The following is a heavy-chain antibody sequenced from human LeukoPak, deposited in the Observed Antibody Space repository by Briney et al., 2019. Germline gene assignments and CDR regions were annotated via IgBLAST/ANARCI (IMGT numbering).Heavy chain of an antibody. CDR2: INHSGST. D-gene: IGHD2-21*02. J-gene: IGHJ3*02. Sequence: SETLSLTCAVYGGSFSGYYWSWIRQPPGKGPEWIGEINHSGSTNYNPSLKSRVTISVDTSKNQFSLKLSSVTAADTAVYYCARRHIAVVTAIPRAFDIWGQGTMVTVSS. CDR3: ARRHIAVVTAIPRAFDI. V-gene: IGHV4-34*01. CDR1: GGSFSGYY.